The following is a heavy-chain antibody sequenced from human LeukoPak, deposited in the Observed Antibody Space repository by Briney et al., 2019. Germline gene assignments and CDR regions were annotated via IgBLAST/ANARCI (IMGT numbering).Heavy chain of an antibody. V-gene: IGHV1-69*02. CDR2: IIPILGIA. CDR1: GGTFSSYT. D-gene: IGHD3-3*02. Sequence: ASVKVSCKASGGTFSSYTISWVRQAPGQGLEWMGRIIPILGIANYAQKFQGRVTITADKSTSTAYMELSSLRSEDTAVYYCVNANAFQRYHFDYWGQGTLVTVSS. J-gene: IGHJ4*02. CDR3: VNANAFQRYHFDY.